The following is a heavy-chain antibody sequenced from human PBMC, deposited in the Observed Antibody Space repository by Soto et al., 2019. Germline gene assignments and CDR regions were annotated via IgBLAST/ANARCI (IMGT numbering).Heavy chain of an antibody. Sequence: GGSLRLSCAASGFTFSSYWMHWVRQAPGKGLVWVSRINSDGSSTSYADSVEGRFTISRDNAKNTLYLQMNSLRAEDTAVYYCAVAVAGPTAIGYWAQGTLVTVSS. D-gene: IGHD6-19*01. CDR3: AVAVAGPTAIGY. J-gene: IGHJ1*01. V-gene: IGHV3-74*01. CDR2: INSDGSST. CDR1: GFTFSSYW.